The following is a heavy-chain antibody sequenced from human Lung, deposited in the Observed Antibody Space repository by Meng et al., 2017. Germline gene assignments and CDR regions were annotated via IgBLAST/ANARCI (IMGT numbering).Heavy chain of an antibody. J-gene: IGHJ3*02. CDR3: ATADYYGAGRGAFDI. D-gene: IGHD3-10*01. Sequence: GESLKISCAASGFTFSSYAMYWVRQAPGKGLEWVAVISYVGSNKYYADSVKGRFTISRDNSKNTLYLQMNSLRAEDTAVYYCATADYYGAGRGAFDIWGQGTMVTVSS. CDR1: GFTFSSYA. V-gene: IGHV3-30*04. CDR2: ISYVGSNK.